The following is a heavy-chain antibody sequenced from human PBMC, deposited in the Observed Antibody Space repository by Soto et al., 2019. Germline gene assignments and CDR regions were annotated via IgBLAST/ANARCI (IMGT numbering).Heavy chain of an antibody. CDR3: ATDTSETYYYDSSGPSAAFDI. D-gene: IGHD3-22*01. CDR2: FDPEDGET. V-gene: IGHV1-24*01. CDR1: GYTLTELS. J-gene: IGHJ3*02. Sequence: GASVKVSCKVSGYTLTELSMHWVRQAPGKGLEWMGGFDPEDGETIYAQKFQGRVTMTEDTSTDTAYMELSSLRSEDTAVYYCATDTSETYYYDSSGPSAAFDIWGQGTMVTVSS.